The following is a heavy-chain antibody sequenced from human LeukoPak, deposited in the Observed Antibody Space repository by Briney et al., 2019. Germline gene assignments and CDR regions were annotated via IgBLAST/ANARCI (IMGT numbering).Heavy chain of an antibody. CDR3: ARAWANKWFDR. D-gene: IGHD3-16*01. J-gene: IGHJ5*02. V-gene: IGHV1-8*01. CDR1: GYTFTIYD. CDR2: MNPNSGNT. Sequence: ASVKVSFKASGYTFTIYDINWVRQAPGQGLEWMGWMNPNSGNTGYAQKFQGRVTMTRNTSISTAYMELSSLRSDDTAVYYCARAWANKWFDRWGQGTLVTVST.